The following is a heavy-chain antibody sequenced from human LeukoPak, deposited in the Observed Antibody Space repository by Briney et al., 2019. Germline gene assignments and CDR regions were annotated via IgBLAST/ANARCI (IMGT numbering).Heavy chain of an antibody. Sequence: ASVKVSCKASGYTFTGYYMHWVRQAPGQGLEWMGWINPNSGGTNYAQKFQGWVTMTRDTSISTAYMELSRLRSDDTAVYYCARGGATIPNYDILTGYHGWFDPWGQGTLVTVSS. CDR3: ARGGATIPNYDILTGYHGWFDP. D-gene: IGHD3-9*01. CDR1: GYTFTGYY. V-gene: IGHV1-2*04. CDR2: INPNSGGT. J-gene: IGHJ5*02.